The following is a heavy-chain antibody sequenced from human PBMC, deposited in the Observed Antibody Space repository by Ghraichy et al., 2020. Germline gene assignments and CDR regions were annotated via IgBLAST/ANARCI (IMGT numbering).Heavy chain of an antibody. J-gene: IGHJ4*02. Sequence: GGSLRLSCAASGFTFSDYAMHWVRQAPGRGLQYVSAISPNGGSTYYADSVKGRFTISRDNSKNTLYLQMGSLRTEDMAVYYCAARYCSGGSCYFPFDYWGQGTLVT. CDR1: GFTFSDYA. V-gene: IGHV3-64*02. CDR2: ISPNGGST. CDR3: AARYCSGGSCYFPFDY. D-gene: IGHD2-15*01.